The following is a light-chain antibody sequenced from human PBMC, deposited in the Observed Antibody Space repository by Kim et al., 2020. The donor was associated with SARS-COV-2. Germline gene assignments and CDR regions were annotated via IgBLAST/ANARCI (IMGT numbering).Light chain of an antibody. CDR3: QQSSSTAWT. CDR1: QSIKTY. Sequence: GDRVTISCRATQSIKTYLHWYQQRPGTAPKLLIYAATSLQSGVPSRFSGSGSGTDFTLTISDLQPEDAATYFCQQSSSTAWTFG. V-gene: IGKV1-39*01. J-gene: IGKJ1*01. CDR2: AAT.